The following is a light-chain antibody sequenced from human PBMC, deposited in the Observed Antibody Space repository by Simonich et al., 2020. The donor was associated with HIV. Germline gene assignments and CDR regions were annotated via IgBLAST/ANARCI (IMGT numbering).Light chain of an antibody. Sequence: QSVLTQPPSASGTPGQRVTISCAGSSSNIGTNYVYWYQHLPGTAPKLLIIRNNQRPSWFPVRFSGSKSGTSASLAISGLRSEDEADYYCSSYIISGVFGGGTKLTVL. J-gene: IGLJ3*02. CDR2: RNN. CDR1: SSNIGTNY. CDR3: SSYIISGV. V-gene: IGLV1-47*01.